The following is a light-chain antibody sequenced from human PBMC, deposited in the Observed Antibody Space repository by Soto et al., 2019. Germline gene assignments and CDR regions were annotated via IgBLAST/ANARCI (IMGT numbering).Light chain of an antibody. Sequence: EVVLTQSPATLSLSPGERATLSCRASQSVSRYLSWYQQKPGQAPRLLIYDASTRATGVPARFSGSGSGTDFTLTISSLEPEDFAVYYCQQRENWPPITFGQGTRLDIK. CDR1: QSVSRY. J-gene: IGKJ5*01. CDR2: DAS. V-gene: IGKV3-11*01. CDR3: QQRENWPPIT.